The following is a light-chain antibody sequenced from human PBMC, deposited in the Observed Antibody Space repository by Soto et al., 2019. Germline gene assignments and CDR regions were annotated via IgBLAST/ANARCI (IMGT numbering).Light chain of an antibody. J-gene: IGKJ5*01. Sequence: EIVLTQSPGTLSLSPGERATLSCRASQSVFSSYLAWYQKKPGQAPRLLIYDASNRATGIPARFSGSGSGTDFTLTISSLEPEDFAVYYCQQRSNWPPITFGHGTRLEIK. CDR1: QSVFSSY. CDR3: QQRSNWPPIT. V-gene: IGKV3-11*01. CDR2: DAS.